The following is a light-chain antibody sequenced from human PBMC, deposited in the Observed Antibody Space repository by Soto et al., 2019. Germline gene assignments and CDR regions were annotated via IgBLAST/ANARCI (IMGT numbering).Light chain of an antibody. V-gene: IGLV1-51*01. Sequence: QSVLTQPPSVSAAPGQTVTISCSGSSSNIGNNYVSWYQQIPGTAPKLLIYDNDERPSGIPDRFSASKSGASAALGITGLQTGDEADYYCATWDTSLGAVVFGGGTKLTVL. CDR1: SSNIGNNY. CDR2: DND. CDR3: ATWDTSLGAVV. J-gene: IGLJ2*01.